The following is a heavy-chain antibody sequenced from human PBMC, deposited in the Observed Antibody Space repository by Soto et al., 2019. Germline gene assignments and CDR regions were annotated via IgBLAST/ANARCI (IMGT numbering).Heavy chain of an antibody. V-gene: IGHV1-69*12. CDR3: ARDKERQRFGGNYYFGMDI. CDR1: GGTFNTFA. J-gene: IGHJ6*02. Sequence: QVQLVQSGAEVKKPGSSVKVSCKASGGTFNTFAISWVRQAPGQGFEWLGGIIPIFRTPDYAQKFQGRVTIIADESASKAYMEVRSPKSEDTGVYYWARDKERQRFGGNYYFGMDIWGQGTTVTVSS. D-gene: IGHD3-3*01. CDR2: IIPIFRTP.